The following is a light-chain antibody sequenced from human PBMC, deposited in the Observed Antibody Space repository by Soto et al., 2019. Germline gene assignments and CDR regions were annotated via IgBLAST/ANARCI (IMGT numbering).Light chain of an antibody. V-gene: IGKV2-28*01. Sequence: DIVMTQSPLSLPVTPGEPASISCRSSQSLLHSNGYNYLDWYVQKPGQSPQLLIYLDSNRASGVPDRFSGSGSGTDFTLKIRRVEAEDVGVYYCMQTLQTPSTFGQGTKVEIK. J-gene: IGKJ1*01. CDR2: LDS. CDR3: MQTLQTPST. CDR1: QSLLHSNGYNY.